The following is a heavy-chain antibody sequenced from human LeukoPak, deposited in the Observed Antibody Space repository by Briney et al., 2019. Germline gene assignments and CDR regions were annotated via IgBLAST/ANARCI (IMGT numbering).Heavy chain of an antibody. CDR1: GGSISSSSYY. CDR3: ARHLGGSSRLDP. D-gene: IGHD3-16*01. CDR2: IYYSGST. Sequence: SETLSLTCSVSGGSISSSSYYWTWIRQPPGKGLEWIGNIYYSGSTSYSPSLMSRVTISVDTSKNQFSLNLISVTAADTALYYCARHLGGSSRLDPWGQGTLDTVSS. J-gene: IGHJ5*02. V-gene: IGHV4-39*01.